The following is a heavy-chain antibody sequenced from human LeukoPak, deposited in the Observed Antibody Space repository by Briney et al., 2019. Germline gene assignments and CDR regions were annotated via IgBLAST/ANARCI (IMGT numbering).Heavy chain of an antibody. CDR2: IYDSGST. D-gene: IGHD3-22*01. CDR3: ARGGEYYYDSRGYYFGAFDI. Sequence: SETLSLTCTVSGGSISSYYWSWIRQPPGKGLEWIGYIYDSGSTIHNPFLKSRVTISLDTSKNQFSLKLDSVTAADTAVYYCARGGEYYYDSRGYYFGAFDIWGQGTMVTVSS. CDR1: GGSISSYY. J-gene: IGHJ3*02. V-gene: IGHV4-59*01.